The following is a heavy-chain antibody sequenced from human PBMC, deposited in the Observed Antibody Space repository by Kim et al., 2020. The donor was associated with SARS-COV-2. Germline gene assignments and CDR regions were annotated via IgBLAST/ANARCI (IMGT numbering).Heavy chain of an antibody. CDR1: GGSFSGYY. V-gene: IGHV4-34*01. J-gene: IGHJ4*02. CDR3: ARGRNDGDPGLLDY. CDR2: INHSGST. D-gene: IGHD1-1*01. Sequence: SETLSLTCAVYGGSFSGYYWSWIRQPPGKGLEWIGEINHSGSTNYNPSLKSRVTISVDTSKNQFSLKLSSVTAADTAVYYCARGRNDGDPGLLDYWGQGTLVTVSS.